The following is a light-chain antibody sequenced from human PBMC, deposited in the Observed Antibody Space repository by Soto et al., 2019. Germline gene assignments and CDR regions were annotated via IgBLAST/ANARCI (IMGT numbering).Light chain of an antibody. V-gene: IGKV1-39*01. CDR3: QQSYRLPLT. CDR1: QRISTF. CDR2: SAS. J-gene: IGKJ4*01. Sequence: DIQMTQSPSSLSAFVGDSVTITCHASQRISTFLNWYHQKPGKAPKLLIYSASYLQSGVPSNLSGSGSGTDFTLSIVILQPEDFGTYLCQQSYRLPLTFGGGTKVEI.